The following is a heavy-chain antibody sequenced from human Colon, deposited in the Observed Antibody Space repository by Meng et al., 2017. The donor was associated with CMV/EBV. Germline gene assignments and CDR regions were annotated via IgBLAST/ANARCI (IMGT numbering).Heavy chain of an antibody. CDR1: GGSISTSSFY. D-gene: IGHD1-26*01. CDR3: AKEGADNWFDP. Sequence: SETLSLTCTVSGGSISTSSFYWGWIRQAPGKGLEWIGSVYYSGSTNYNVSLKSRLTISVDTSKNQVFLELRSVTAADTAVYYCAKEGADNWFDPWGQGIPVTVSS. V-gene: IGHV4-39*07. J-gene: IGHJ5*02. CDR2: VYYSGST.